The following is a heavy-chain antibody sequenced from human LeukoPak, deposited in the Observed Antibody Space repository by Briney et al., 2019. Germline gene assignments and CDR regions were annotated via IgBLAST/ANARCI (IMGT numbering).Heavy chain of an antibody. CDR3: ARGRTYCGGDCYWKRLYYYYGMDV. J-gene: IGHJ6*02. V-gene: IGHV4-39*01. CDR2: IYYSGST. CDR1: GGSISSSSYY. D-gene: IGHD2-21*02. Sequence: KTSETLSLTCTVSGGSISSSSYYWGWIRQPPGKGLEWIGSIYYSGSTYYNPSLKSRVTISVDTSKNQFSLKLSSVTAADTAVYYCARGRTYCGGDCYWKRLYYYYGMDVWGQGTTVTVSS.